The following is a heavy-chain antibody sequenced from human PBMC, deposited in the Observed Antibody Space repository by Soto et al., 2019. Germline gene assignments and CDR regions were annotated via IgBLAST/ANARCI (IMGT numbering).Heavy chain of an antibody. V-gene: IGHV4-59*01. J-gene: IGHJ4*02. CDR2: ILHTGNT. CDR3: AALDGALDY. D-gene: IGHD3-10*01. CDR1: GDSFSSYY. Sequence: PSETLSLTCTVSGDSFSSYYWTWIRQPPGKRLEWVAYILHTGNTNYNPSLKSRVTISVDTSKNQFSLKLRSVTPADTAVYYCAALDGALDYWGPGTLVTVSS.